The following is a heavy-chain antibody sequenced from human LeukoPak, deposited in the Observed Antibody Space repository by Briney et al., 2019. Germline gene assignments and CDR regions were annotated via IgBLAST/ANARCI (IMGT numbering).Heavy chain of an antibody. V-gene: IGHV3-74*01. CDR3: ARERAAATPVTRKYYYYMDV. CDR2: LNIDGGTT. CDR1: GFTFSSYW. J-gene: IGHJ6*03. D-gene: IGHD2-15*01. Sequence: GGSLRLSCAASGFTFSSYWMHWVRQAPGKGLVWVSRLNIDGGTTSYADSVKGRFTISRDNAKNSLYLQMNSLRAEDTAVYYCARERAAATPVTRKYYYYMDVWGKGTTVTVSS.